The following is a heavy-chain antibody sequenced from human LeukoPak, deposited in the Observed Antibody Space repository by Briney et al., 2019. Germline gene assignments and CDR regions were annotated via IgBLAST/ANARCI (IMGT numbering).Heavy chain of an antibody. Sequence: TGGSLRLSCAASGFTFSSYAMSWVRQPPGKGLEWIGEVYHSVSTNYYPSLKSRVTISIEKSKNQFSLKLSSVTAADTAVYYCAGAYCGGDCYPGRAFDIWGQGTMVTVSS. CDR1: GFTFSSYAM. D-gene: IGHD2-21*02. V-gene: IGHV4-4*02. CDR2: VYHSVST. J-gene: IGHJ3*02. CDR3: AGAYCGGDCYPGRAFDI.